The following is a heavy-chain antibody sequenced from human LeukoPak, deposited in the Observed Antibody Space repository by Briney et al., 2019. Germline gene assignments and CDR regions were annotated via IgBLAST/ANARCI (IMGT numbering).Heavy chain of an antibody. V-gene: IGHV3-48*03. Sequence: PGGSLRLXCAASGFTFSSHWMSWVRQAPGKGLEWVSYISSRGNSIYYVDSVKGRFTISRDNAKNSLYLQMNSLRAEDTAVYYCAIIGGGGTSNAAFDIWGQGTMVTVSS. CDR3: AIIGGGGTSNAAFDI. CDR2: ISSRGNSI. D-gene: IGHD3-16*01. CDR1: GFTFSSHW. J-gene: IGHJ3*02.